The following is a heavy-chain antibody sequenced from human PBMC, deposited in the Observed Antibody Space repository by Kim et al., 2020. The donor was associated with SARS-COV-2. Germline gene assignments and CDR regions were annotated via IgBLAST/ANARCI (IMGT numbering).Heavy chain of an antibody. Sequence: SETLSLTCTVSGGSISTTYYYWGWVRQPPGKGLEWIGSIYYSGSPYFNPSLKSRVTISVDSSKNQFSLKLTSVTAADTAVHYCAKTGALRGDVLNRLDP. J-gene: IGHJ5*02. CDR3: AKTGALRGDVLNRLDP. CDR1: GGSISTTYYY. CDR2: IYYSGSP. D-gene: IGHD3-10*02. V-gene: IGHV4-39*01.